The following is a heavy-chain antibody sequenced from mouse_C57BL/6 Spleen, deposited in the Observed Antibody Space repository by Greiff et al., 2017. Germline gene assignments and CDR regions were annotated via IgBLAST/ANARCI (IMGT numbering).Heavy chain of an antibody. CDR1: GFTFSSYT. D-gene: IGHD2-1*01. CDR3: ASLIYYGNYGYAMDY. Sequence: EVQRVESGGGLVKPGGSLKLSCAASGFTFSSYTMSWVRQTPEKRLEWVATISGGGGNTYNPYSVKGRFTISIDNAKNTLYMQMSSLRSEDTALYYCASLIYYGNYGYAMDYWGQGTSVTVSS. CDR2: ISGGGGNT. V-gene: IGHV5-9*01. J-gene: IGHJ4*01.